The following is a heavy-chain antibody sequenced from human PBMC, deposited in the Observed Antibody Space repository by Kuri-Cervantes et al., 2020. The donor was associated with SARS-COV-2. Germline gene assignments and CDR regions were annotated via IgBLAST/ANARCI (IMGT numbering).Heavy chain of an antibody. Sequence: GESLKISCAASGFTFSSYSMNWVRQAPGKGLEWVSSISSSSSYIYYADSVKGRFTISRDNAKNSLYLQMNSLRAEDTAVYYCVTTLVGARNYWGQGTLVTVSS. J-gene: IGHJ4*02. CDR3: VTTLVGARNY. CDR2: ISSSSSYI. CDR1: GFTFSSYS. D-gene: IGHD1-26*01. V-gene: IGHV3-21*01.